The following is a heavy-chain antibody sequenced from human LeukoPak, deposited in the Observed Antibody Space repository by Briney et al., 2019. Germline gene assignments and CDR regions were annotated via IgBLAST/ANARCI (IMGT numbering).Heavy chain of an antibody. J-gene: IGHJ4*02. CDR2: IYHSGST. CDR3: ASGYYGSGSYYPSDY. Sequence: SETLSLTCTVSGYSISSGYYWGWIRQPPGKGLEWIGSIYHSGSTNYNPSLKSRVTISVDTSKNQFSLKLSSVTAADTAVYYCASGYYGSGSYYPSDYWGQGTLVTVSS. CDR1: GYSISSGYY. V-gene: IGHV4-38-2*02. D-gene: IGHD3-10*01.